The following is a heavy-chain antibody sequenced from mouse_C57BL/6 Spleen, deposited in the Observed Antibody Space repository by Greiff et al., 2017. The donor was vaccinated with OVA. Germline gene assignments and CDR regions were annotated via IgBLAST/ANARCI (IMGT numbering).Heavy chain of an antibody. CDR2: IDPANGNT. V-gene: IGHV14-3*01. CDR1: GFNIKNTY. J-gene: IGHJ4*01. D-gene: IGHD4-1*01. CDR3: ATQTGTDAMDY. Sequence: EVKLQQSVAELVRPGASVKLSCTASGFNIKNTYMHWVKQRPEQGLEWIGRIDPANGNTKYAPKFQGQATLTADTSSNTAYLQLSSLTSEDTAIYYCATQTGTDAMDYWGQGTSVTVSS.